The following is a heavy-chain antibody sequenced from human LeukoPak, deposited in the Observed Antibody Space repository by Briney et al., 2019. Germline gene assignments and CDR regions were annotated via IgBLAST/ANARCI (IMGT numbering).Heavy chain of an antibody. J-gene: IGHJ4*02. CDR3: ARALGGRSSGWYAFDY. CDR2: IIPIFGTA. Sequence: GASVKVSCKASGGTFGSYAISWVRQAPGQGLEWMGGIIPIFGTANYAQKFQGRVTITADKSTSTAYMELSSLRSEDTAVYYCARALGGRSSGWYAFDYWGQGTLVTVSS. CDR1: GGTFGSYA. D-gene: IGHD6-19*01. V-gene: IGHV1-69*06.